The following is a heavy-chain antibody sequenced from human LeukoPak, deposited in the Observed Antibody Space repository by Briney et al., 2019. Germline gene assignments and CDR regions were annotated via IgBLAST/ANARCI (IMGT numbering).Heavy chain of an antibody. J-gene: IGHJ4*02. Sequence: PGGSLRLPCAASGSTFSSYSMNWVRQAPGKGLEWVSYISSSSSTIYYADSVKGRFTISRGNAKNSLYLQMNSLRDEDTAVYYCARDIVGATNEPDYWGQGTLVTVSS. CDR3: ARDIVGATNEPDY. D-gene: IGHD1-26*01. CDR2: ISSSSSTI. CDR1: GSTFSSYS. V-gene: IGHV3-48*02.